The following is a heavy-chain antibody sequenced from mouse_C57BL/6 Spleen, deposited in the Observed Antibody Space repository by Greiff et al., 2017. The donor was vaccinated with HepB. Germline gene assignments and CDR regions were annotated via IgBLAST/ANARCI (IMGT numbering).Heavy chain of an antibody. Sequence: EVQLVESGPELVKPGASVKISCKASGYTFTDYYMNWVKQSHGKSLEWIGDINPNNGGTSYNQKFKGKATLTVDKSSSTAYMELRSLTSEDSAVYYCARSYYGFYAMDYWGQGTSVTVSS. J-gene: IGHJ4*01. CDR1: GYTFTDYY. V-gene: IGHV1-26*01. D-gene: IGHD1-1*01. CDR3: ARSYYGFYAMDY. CDR2: INPNNGGT.